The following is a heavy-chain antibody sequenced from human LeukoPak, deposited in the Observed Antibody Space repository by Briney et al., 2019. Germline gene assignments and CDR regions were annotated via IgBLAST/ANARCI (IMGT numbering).Heavy chain of an antibody. Sequence: PGGSLRLSCAASGFTFSSYGMHWVRQAPGKGLEWVAVISYDGSNKYYADSVKGRFTISRDNSKNTLNLQMNSLRAEDTAVYYCAKGLRLRFLEWLLDWGQGTLVTVSS. J-gene: IGHJ4*02. V-gene: IGHV3-30*18. CDR3: AKGLRLRFLEWLLD. CDR1: GFTFSSYG. D-gene: IGHD3-3*01. CDR2: ISYDGSNK.